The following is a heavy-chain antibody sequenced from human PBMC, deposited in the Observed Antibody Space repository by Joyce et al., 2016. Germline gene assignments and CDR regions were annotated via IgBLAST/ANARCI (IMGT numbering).Heavy chain of an antibody. D-gene: IGHD3-9*01. CDR3: ARNRYFDWLAS. Sequence: QVQLQESGPGLVKPSQTVSLTCTLSGDATSRCDFYWTWIRQAPGKGLEWIGYIANTGGNDYNPSLKSRLTISLDTSKNQVSLKLTSVTAADTAVYYCARNRYFDWLASWGQGTLVTVSS. J-gene: IGHJ5*01. CDR2: IANTGGN. V-gene: IGHV4-30-4*01. CDR1: GDATSRCDFY.